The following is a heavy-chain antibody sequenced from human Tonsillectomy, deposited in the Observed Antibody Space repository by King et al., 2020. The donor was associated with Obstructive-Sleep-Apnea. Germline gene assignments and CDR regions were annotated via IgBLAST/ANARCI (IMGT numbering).Heavy chain of an antibody. J-gene: IGHJ4*02. Sequence: VQLQESGPGLAKPSETLSLTCTVSGDSISSSNYYWGWIRQPPGKGLDWIGNIYYSGNTYYNPSLKSRVTISADTSNSQFSLKLSFVTAADTAVYYCARIAAAHPYYFDYWGQGTLVSVSS. V-gene: IGHV4-39*07. CDR2: IYYSGNT. CDR1: GDSISSSNYY. CDR3: ARIAAAHPYYFDY. D-gene: IGHD6-13*01.